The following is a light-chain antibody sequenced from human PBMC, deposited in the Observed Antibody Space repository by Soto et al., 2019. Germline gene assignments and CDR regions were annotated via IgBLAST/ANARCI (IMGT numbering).Light chain of an antibody. CDR1: QSVSSK. CDR2: GVS. V-gene: IGKV3-15*01. CDR3: QQYNNWPHT. J-gene: IGKJ2*01. Sequence: EFVLTQSPATLSLSPGERATLSCRASQSVSSKLAWFQQKPGQAPSLLIYGVSTRATGVPVRFSGSGSGTEFTLTINSLQSEDFAVYYCQQYNNWPHTFGQGTKVDIK.